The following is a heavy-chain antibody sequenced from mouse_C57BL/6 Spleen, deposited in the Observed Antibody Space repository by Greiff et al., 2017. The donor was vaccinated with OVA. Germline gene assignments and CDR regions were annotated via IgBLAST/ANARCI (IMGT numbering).Heavy chain of an antibody. CDR3: ARGDENYFDY. CDR2: IYPGSGST. V-gene: IGHV1-55*01. CDR1: GYTFTSYW. J-gene: IGHJ2*01. Sequence: QVHVKQPGAELVKPGASVKMSCKASGYTFTSYWITWVKQRPGQGLEWIGDIYPGSGSTNYNEKFKSKATLTVDTSSSTAYMQLSSLTSEDSAVYYCARGDENYFDYWGQGTTLTVSS.